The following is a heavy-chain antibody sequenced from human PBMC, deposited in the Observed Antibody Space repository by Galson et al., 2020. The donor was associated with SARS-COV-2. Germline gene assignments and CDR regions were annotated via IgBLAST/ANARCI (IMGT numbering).Heavy chain of an antibody. J-gene: IGHJ6*03. CDR3: GRITEGNIWYAGGYYYYYYMDV. Sequence: GGSLRLSCAAYGFSVSSNNMGWVRQAPGKGLEWVSSIYSGQSTYYADSVKGRVTISRDNSKNTLHLQMNGLRADDTAVYYCGRITEGNIWYAGGYYYYYYMDVWGKGTTVSVSS. D-gene: IGHD6-13*01. V-gene: IGHV3-53*01. CDR1: GFSVSSNN. CDR2: IYSGQST.